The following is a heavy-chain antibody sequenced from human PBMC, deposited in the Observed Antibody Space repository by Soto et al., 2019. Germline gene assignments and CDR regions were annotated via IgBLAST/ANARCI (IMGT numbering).Heavy chain of an antibody. J-gene: IGHJ4*02. V-gene: IGHV1-69*01. Sequence: QVQLVQSGAEVKKPGSSVKVSCKASGGTFSSYAISWVRQAPGQGLEWMGGIIPIFGTANYAQKFQGRVTITADESTSKAYMELGSLRSEDTAVYYCARPLDCSGGSCYSAPLDYWGQGTLVTVSS. D-gene: IGHD2-15*01. CDR1: GGTFSSYA. CDR2: IIPIFGTA. CDR3: ARPLDCSGGSCYSAPLDY.